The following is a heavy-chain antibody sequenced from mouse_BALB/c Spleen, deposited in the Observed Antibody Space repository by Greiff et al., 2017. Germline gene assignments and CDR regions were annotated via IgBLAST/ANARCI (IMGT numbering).Heavy chain of an antibody. Sequence: EVKLMESGPELVKPGASVKIPCKASGYTFTDYNMDWVKQSHGKSLEWIGDINPNNGGTIYNQKFKGKATLTVDKSSSTAYMELRSLTSEDTAVYYCAYYRYDGSLSYWGQGTLVTVSA. CDR1: GYTFTDYN. CDR3: AYYRYDGSLSY. CDR2: INPNNGGT. J-gene: IGHJ3*01. D-gene: IGHD2-14*01. V-gene: IGHV1-18*01.